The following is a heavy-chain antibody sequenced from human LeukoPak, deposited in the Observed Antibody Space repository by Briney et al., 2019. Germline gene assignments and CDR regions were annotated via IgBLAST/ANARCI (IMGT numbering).Heavy chain of an antibody. D-gene: IGHD6-19*01. J-gene: IGHJ4*02. V-gene: IGHV3-7*01. CDR2: IKQDGSEK. CDR1: GFTFSSYW. CDR3: ARNLLEWLVAPFDY. Sequence: GGSLRLSCVASGFTFSSYWMSWVRQAPGKGLEWVANIKQDGSEKYYVDSVKGRFTISRDNAKNSLYLQMNSLRAEDTAVYYCARNLLEWLVAPFDYWSQGTLVTVSS.